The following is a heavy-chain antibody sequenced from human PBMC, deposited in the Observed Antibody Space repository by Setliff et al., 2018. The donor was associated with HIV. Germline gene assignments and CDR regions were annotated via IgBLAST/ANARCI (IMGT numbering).Heavy chain of an antibody. D-gene: IGHD6-19*01. J-gene: IGHJ4*02. CDR1: GDSFNGSHYL. CDR3: ARDPNTGWYYLDF. CDR2: VYYNWAT. V-gene: IGHV4-39*07. Sequence: SETLSLTCTVSGDSFNGSHYLWGWIRQPPGKGLEWVGNVYYNWATYYNPSLKNRVTISVDTSKNQFSLTLTSVTAADTAVYYCARDPNTGWYYLDFWGPGALVTVSS.